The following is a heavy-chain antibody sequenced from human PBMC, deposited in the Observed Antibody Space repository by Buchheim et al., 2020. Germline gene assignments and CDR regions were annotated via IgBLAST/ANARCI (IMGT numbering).Heavy chain of an antibody. V-gene: IGHV3-33*01. Sequence: VQLVESGGGLVQPGRSLRLFCAASGFTFSSYGMHWVRHAPGKGLEWLAVIWYDGRNKYYADSVKGRFTISRDNSKNTLYLQMNSLRAEDTAVYYCARDASSSDPAPSDYWGQGTL. CDR2: IWYDGRNK. CDR1: GFTFSSYG. D-gene: IGHD6-6*01. J-gene: IGHJ4*02. CDR3: ARDASSSDPAPSDY.